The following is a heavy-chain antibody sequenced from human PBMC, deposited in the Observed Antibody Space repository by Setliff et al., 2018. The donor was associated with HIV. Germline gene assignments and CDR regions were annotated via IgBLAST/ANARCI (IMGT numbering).Heavy chain of an antibody. J-gene: IGHJ5*02. CDR2: INSSGTT. Sequence: SETLSLTCTVSGGSFSNFFWNWIRQPPGKGLVWIGYINSSGTTNYNPSLKSRVNISIDPSKNHFTLRLSSVTVADTAVYYCARRGRFMGWFDPWGQGSLVTVSS. V-gene: IGHV4-4*09. CDR3: ARRGRFMGWFDP. CDR1: GGSFSNFF. D-gene: IGHD3-3*01.